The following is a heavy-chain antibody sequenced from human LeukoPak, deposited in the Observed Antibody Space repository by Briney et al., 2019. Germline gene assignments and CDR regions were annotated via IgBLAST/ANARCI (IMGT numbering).Heavy chain of an antibody. J-gene: IGHJ4*02. D-gene: IGHD2-15*01. CDR1: GGSISSYY. V-gene: IGHV4-59*08. CDR3: ASKVAYCSGGSCYGYFDY. CDR2: IYYSGST. Sequence: SETLSLTCTVSGGSISSYYCSWIRQPPGKGLEWMGYIYYSGSTNYNPYLKSRVTISVDTSKNQFSLKLSPVTAADTAMYYCASKVAYCSGGSCYGYFDYWGQGTLVTVSS.